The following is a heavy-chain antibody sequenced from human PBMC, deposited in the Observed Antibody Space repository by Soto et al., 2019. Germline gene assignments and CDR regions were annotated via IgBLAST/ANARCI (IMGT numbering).Heavy chain of an antibody. J-gene: IGHJ6*03. CDR2: ISSNGVGT. CDR3: ARSARTDFYYMDV. V-gene: IGHV3-64*01. CDR1: GFTLSGYA. D-gene: IGHD6-6*01. Sequence: GGSLRLSCAASGFTLSGYAMDWVRQAPGKGLEYVSGISSNGVGTYYANSVQGRFTISRDNSKNTVYLQMGSLRPEDMAVYYCARSARTDFYYMDVWGKGTTVTVSS.